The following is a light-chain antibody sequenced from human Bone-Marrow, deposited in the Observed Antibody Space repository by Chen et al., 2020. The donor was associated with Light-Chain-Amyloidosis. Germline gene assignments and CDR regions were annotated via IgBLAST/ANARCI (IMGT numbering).Light chain of an antibody. CDR1: NIGSTS. CDR3: QVWDRSSDRPV. Sequence: SYVLTQPSSVSVAPAQTATIACGGNNIGSTSVHWYQQTPAQVPLLVVYDDSDRPSGIPERLSGSNSGNTATLTISRVEAGDEADYYCQVWDRSSDRPVFGGGTKLTVL. V-gene: IGLV3-21*02. CDR2: DDS. J-gene: IGLJ3*02.